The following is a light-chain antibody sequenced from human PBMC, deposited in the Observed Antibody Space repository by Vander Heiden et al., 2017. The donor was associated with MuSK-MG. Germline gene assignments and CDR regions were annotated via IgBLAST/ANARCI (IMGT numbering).Light chain of an antibody. J-gene: IGKJ4*01. CDR3: QRYGSSPLT. CDR2: CAS. CDR1: QSVSSSS. V-gene: IGKV3-20*01. Sequence: EIVLTQSPGTLSLSPGERATLSCRASQSVSSSSLAWYQQKPGQAPRLLIYCASSRATGIPDRFSGSGSGTDFTLTISRLEPEDFAVYYCQRYGSSPLTFGGGTKVEIK.